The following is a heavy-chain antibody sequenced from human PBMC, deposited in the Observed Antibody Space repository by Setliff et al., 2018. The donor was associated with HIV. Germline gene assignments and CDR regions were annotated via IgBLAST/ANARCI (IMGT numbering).Heavy chain of an antibody. CDR2: IYSNGRT. V-gene: IGHV4-61*02. Sequence: SETLSLTCTVSGGSITSGSYYWSWIRQPAGKGLEWIGRIYSNGRTTHDPSLKSRVTISRDTSENQFSLRLSSVTAADTAVYYCARGSYTVRIDYWGQGTRVTVSS. CDR1: GGSITSGSYY. CDR3: ARGSYTVRIDY. J-gene: IGHJ4*02. D-gene: IGHD3-10*01.